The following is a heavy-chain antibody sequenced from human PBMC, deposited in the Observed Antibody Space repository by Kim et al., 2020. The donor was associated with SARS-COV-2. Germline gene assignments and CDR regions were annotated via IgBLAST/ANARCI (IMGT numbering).Heavy chain of an antibody. V-gene: IGHV4-34*01. CDR2: INHSGST. CDR3: ARLGITIFGDDY. CDR1: GGSFSGYY. D-gene: IGHD3-3*01. Sequence: SETLSLTCAVYGGSFSGYYWSWIRQPPGKGLEWIGEINHSGSTNYNPSLKSRVTISVDTSKNQFSLKLSSVTAADTAVYYCARLGITIFGDDYWGQGTLVTVSS. J-gene: IGHJ4*02.